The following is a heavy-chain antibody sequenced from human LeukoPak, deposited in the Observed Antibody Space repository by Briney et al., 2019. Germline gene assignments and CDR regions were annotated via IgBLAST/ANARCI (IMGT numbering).Heavy chain of an antibody. CDR3: AHLYFYNSGGYSRAFDY. J-gene: IGHJ4*02. D-gene: IGHD3-22*01. CDR2: IYWDDEK. Sequence: SGPTLVKPTQTLTLTCTFSGVSLTTNGVGVGWIRQPPGKALEGLALIYWDDEKRYSPSLRPRLTITKDTSKSQVVLTLTNMDPVDTATYYCAHLYFYNSGGYSRAFDYWGQGTLVTVSS. V-gene: IGHV2-5*02. CDR1: GVSLTTNGVG.